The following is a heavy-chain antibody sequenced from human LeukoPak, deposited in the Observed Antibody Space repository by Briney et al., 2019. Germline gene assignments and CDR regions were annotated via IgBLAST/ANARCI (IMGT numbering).Heavy chain of an antibody. D-gene: IGHD6-6*01. CDR2: IYYSGST. Sequence: PSETLSLTCTVSGGSISSYYWSWIRQPPGKGLEWIGYIYYSGSTNYNPSLKSRVTISVDTSKNQFSLKLSPATAADTAVYYCARGPYSSSVRAFDIWGQGTMVTVSS. CDR1: GGSISSYY. CDR3: ARGPYSSSVRAFDI. J-gene: IGHJ3*02. V-gene: IGHV4-59*01.